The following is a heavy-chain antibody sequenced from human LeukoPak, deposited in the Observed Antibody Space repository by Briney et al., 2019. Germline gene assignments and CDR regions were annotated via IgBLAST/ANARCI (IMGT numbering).Heavy chain of an antibody. CDR1: GYIFTAYY. Sequence: ASVKVSCKASGYIFTAYYLHWVRQAPGQGPEWMGWIKANSGDTNYAQKFQGRVTMTRDTSISTVYMELSRLTSDGTAVYYCTRVGDGYPYWGQGTLVTVSS. J-gene: IGHJ4*02. D-gene: IGHD5-24*01. CDR2: IKANSGDT. CDR3: TRVGDGYPY. V-gene: IGHV1-2*02.